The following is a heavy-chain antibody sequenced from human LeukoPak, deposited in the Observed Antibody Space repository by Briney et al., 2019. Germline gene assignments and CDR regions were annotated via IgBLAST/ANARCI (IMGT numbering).Heavy chain of an antibody. CDR1: GGSISSYY. J-gene: IGHJ1*01. Sequence: SETVSLTCTVSGGSISSYYWSWIRQPAGKGLEWIGRIYTSGSTNYNPSLKSRVTMSVDTSKNQFSLKLSSVTAADTAVYYCARGRVGSSRLEYFQHWGQGTLVTVSS. CDR2: IYTSGST. D-gene: IGHD6-13*01. V-gene: IGHV4-4*07. CDR3: ARGRVGSSRLEYFQH.